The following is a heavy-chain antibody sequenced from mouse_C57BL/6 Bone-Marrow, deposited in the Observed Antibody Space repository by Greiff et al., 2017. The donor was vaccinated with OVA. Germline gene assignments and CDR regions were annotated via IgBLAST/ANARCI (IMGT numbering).Heavy chain of an antibody. D-gene: IGHD2-12*01. CDR2: ISSGGSYT. J-gene: IGHJ4*01. V-gene: IGHV5-6*01. CDR3: ARQRGNYKVDY. Sequence: EVQVVESGGDLVKPGGSLKLSCAASGFTFSSYGMSWVRQTPDKRLEWVATISSGGSYTYYPDSVKGRFTISRDNAKNTLYLQLSSLKSEDTAMYYCARQRGNYKVDYWGQGTSVTVSS. CDR1: GFTFSSYG.